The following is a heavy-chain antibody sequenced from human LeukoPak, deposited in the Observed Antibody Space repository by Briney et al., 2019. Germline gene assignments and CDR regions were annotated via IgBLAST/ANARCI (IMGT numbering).Heavy chain of an antibody. CDR1: GGSISSSSYY. CDR3: ARVRIYYDSSGLGYYFDY. CDR2: IYYSGST. V-gene: IGHV4-39*01. D-gene: IGHD3-22*01. J-gene: IGHJ4*02. Sequence: PSETLSLTCTVSGGSISSSSYYWGWIRQPPGKGLEWIGSIYYSGSTYYNPSLKSRVTISVDTSKNQFSLKLSSVTAADTAVYYCARVRIYYDSSGLGYYFDYWGQGTLVTVSS.